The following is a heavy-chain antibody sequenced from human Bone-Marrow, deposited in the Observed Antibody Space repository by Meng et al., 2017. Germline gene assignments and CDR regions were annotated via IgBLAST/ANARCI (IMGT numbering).Heavy chain of an antibody. J-gene: IGHJ3*02. CDR1: GYSFTSYW. V-gene: IGHV5-51*01. CDR3: ASPGPMSGGYNLAFDI. D-gene: IGHD5-24*01. Sequence: GESLKISCKGSGYSFTSYWIGWVRQMPGKGLEWMGIIYPGDSDTRYSPSFQVQVTISADKSISTAYLQWSSLKASDTAMYYCASPGPMSGGYNLAFDIWGQGTMVTVSS. CDR2: IYPGDSDT.